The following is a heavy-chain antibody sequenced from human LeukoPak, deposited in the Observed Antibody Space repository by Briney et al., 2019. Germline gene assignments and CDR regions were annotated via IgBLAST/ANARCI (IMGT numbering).Heavy chain of an antibody. CDR1: GFTVSSNY. CDR2: IYSGGST. J-gene: IGHJ6*02. V-gene: IGHV3-66*02. Sequence: GGSLRLSCAASGFTVSSNYMSWVRQAPGKGLECVSVIYSGGSTYYADSVKGRFTISRDNSKNTLYLQMNSLRAEDTAVYYCARDGGDDYYYYGMDVWGQGTTVTVSS. CDR3: ARDGGDDYYYYGMDV. D-gene: IGHD2-21*02.